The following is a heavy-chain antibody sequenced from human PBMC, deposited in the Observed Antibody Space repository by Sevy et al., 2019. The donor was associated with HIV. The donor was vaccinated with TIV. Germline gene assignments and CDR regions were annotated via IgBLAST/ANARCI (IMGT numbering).Heavy chain of an antibody. CDR3: ARSQAYYYDSSGYYYTWGAFDI. V-gene: IGHV3-23*01. D-gene: IGHD3-22*01. J-gene: IGHJ3*02. Sequence: GGSLRLSCAASGFTFSSYAMSWVRQAPGKGLEWVSAISGSGGSTYYADSVKGRFAISRDNFKNTLYLQMNSLRAEDTAVYYCARSQAYYYDSSGYYYTWGAFDIWGQGTMVTVSS. CDR2: ISGSGGST. CDR1: GFTFSSYA.